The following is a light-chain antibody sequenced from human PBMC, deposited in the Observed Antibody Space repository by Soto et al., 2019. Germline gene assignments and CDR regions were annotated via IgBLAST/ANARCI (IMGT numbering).Light chain of an antibody. CDR2: GAS. CDR1: QSVNNNY. J-gene: IGKJ4*01. V-gene: IGKV3-20*01. Sequence: VLTQSPGTLSLSPGERATLSCRASQSVNNNYLAWYQQKPGQSPRLLMYGASIRATAIPDRFSGSGSGTDCTLTISRLEPDDSAVYYCQQHSRSITFGGGTKVEIK. CDR3: QQHSRSIT.